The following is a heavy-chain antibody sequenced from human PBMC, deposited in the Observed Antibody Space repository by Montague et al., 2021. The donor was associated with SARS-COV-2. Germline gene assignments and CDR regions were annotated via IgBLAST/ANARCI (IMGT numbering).Heavy chain of an antibody. Sequence: PALVKPTQTLTLTCTFSGFSLTTSPVGVAWIRQPLGKALEWLALIYWNDDKYYSPSLKNRVTITKDTSKNQVILTMNNMDPVDTATYYCAHKAWATMASVPNFDPWGQGTLVTVSS. CDR1: GFSLTTSPVG. J-gene: IGHJ5*02. D-gene: IGHD5-12*01. V-gene: IGHV2-5*01. CDR3: AHKAWATMASVPNFDP. CDR2: IYWNDDK.